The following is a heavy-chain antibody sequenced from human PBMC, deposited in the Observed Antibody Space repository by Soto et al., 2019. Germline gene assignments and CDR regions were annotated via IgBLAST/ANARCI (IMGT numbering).Heavy chain of an antibody. CDR3: AKDGGYSGFDSYYGLDV. Sequence: PGGSLRLSCAASGFIFSNYDMHWVRQAPGKGLEWGAGISYDGRNQYYAGSVKGRFTISRDNSKNTLYLQMNRLRAEDTAVYYCAKDGGYSGFDSYYGLDVWGQGTTVTVSS. D-gene: IGHD5-12*01. CDR1: GFIFSNYD. V-gene: IGHV3-30*18. J-gene: IGHJ6*02. CDR2: ISYDGRNQ.